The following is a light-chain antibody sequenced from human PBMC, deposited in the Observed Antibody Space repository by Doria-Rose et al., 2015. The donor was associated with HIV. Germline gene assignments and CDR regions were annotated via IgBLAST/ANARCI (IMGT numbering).Light chain of an antibody. V-gene: IGKV1-39*01. CDR3: QQSYSTPLT. Sequence: DIRVTQSPSSLSASVGDRVTITCRASQSTGSFLNWYQQEPGKAPKLLIYAASSLQHGVPSRCSGSGSGTDFTLTTSSLQPEDFATYFCQQSYSTPLTFGGGTMVEIK. CDR2: AAS. CDR1: QSTGSF. J-gene: IGKJ4*01.